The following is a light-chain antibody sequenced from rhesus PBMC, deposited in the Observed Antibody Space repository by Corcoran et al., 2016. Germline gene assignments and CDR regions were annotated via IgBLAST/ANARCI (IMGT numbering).Light chain of an antibody. J-gene: IGKJ4*01. CDR1: QGFSSS. CDR2: YTN. V-gene: IGKV1-32*01. Sequence: DIQMTQSPSSLSASVGDRVTITCRARQGFSSSLNWYQQKPGKAPNLLMFYTNRLESGVPSRFRGSGSGTEFTLTISSLQPEDFATDYCQHYDNFPLTFGGGTKVEIK. CDR3: QHYDNFPLT.